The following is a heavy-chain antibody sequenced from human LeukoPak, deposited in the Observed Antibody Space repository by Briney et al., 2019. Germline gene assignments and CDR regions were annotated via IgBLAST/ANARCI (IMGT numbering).Heavy chain of an antibody. CDR1: GGSISSYY. Sequence: PSETLSLTCTVSGGSISSYYWSWIRQPPGKGLEWIGYIYYSGSTNYNPSLKSRVTISVDTSKNQFSLKLSSVTAADTAVYYCARVAVPVVSRGRWFDPWGQGTLVTVSS. J-gene: IGHJ5*02. CDR2: IYYSGST. CDR3: ARVAVPVVSRGRWFDP. D-gene: IGHD3-22*01. V-gene: IGHV4-59*01.